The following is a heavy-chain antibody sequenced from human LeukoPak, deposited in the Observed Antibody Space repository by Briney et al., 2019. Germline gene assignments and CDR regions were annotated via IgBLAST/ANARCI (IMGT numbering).Heavy chain of an antibody. CDR3: AKLASYNWNDDY. CDR2: IRYDGSNK. CDR1: GFTFSSHG. J-gene: IGHJ4*02. Sequence: PGGSLRLSCVASGFTFSSHGMHWVRQAPGKGLEWVAFIRYDGSNKYYADSVKGRFTISRDNSKNALYLQMNSLRAEDTAVYYCAKLASYNWNDDYWGQGTLVTVSS. V-gene: IGHV3-30*02. D-gene: IGHD1-1*01.